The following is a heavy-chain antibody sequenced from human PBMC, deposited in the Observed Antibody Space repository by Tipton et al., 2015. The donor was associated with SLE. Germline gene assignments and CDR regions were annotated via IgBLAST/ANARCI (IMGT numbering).Heavy chain of an antibody. Sequence: RSLRLSCAASGFTFSSYAMHWVRQAPGKGLEWVAVISYDGSNKYYADSVKGRFTISRDNSKNTLYLQMNSLRAEDTAVYYCARDHYGSGSLYYLDYWGQGTLVTVSS. D-gene: IGHD3-10*01. CDR2: ISYDGSNK. V-gene: IGHV3-30*04. CDR1: GFTFSSYA. CDR3: ARDHYGSGSLYYLDY. J-gene: IGHJ4*02.